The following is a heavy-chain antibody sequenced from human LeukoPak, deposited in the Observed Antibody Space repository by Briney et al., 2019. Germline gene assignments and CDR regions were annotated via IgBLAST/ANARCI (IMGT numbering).Heavy chain of an antibody. Sequence: GGSLRLSCAASGFTFSSYGMHWVRQAPGKGLEWVAFIRYDGSNKYYADSVKGRFTISGDNSKNTLYLQMNSLRAEDTAVYYCARSMITFGGVIAAQDYWGQGTLVTVSS. J-gene: IGHJ4*02. D-gene: IGHD3-16*02. CDR3: ARSMITFGGVIAAQDY. V-gene: IGHV3-30*02. CDR1: GFTFSSYG. CDR2: IRYDGSNK.